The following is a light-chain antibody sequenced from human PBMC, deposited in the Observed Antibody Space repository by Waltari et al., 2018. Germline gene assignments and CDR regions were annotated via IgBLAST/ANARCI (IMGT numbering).Light chain of an antibody. Sequence: QSALTQPASVSGSPGQSITISCTGTSSDVGSYNLVSWYHHQPGKAPKLMIYEGSKRPSGVSNRFSGSKSGNTASLTISGLQAEDEADYYCCSYAGSSTYVVFGGGTKLTVL. CDR2: EGS. CDR1: SSDVGSYNL. J-gene: IGLJ2*01. V-gene: IGLV2-23*01. CDR3: CSYAGSSTYVV.